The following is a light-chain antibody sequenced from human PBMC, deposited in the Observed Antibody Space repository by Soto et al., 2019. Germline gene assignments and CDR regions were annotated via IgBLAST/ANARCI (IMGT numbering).Light chain of an antibody. J-gene: IGLJ2*01. CDR3: AAWDDNLNGPV. V-gene: IGLV1-44*01. CDR2: GNS. Sequence: QSVLTQPPSASGTPGQRVTISCSGSSSNIGSNAVNWYQHLPGTTPKLLIYGNSQRPSGVPDRFSGSKSGTSASLAISGLQSVDEADYYCAAWDDNLNGPVFGGVTNLTVL. CDR1: SSNIGSNA.